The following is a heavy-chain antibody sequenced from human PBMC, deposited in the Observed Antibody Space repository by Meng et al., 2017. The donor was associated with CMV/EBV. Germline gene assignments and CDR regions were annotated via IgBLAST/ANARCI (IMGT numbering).Heavy chain of an antibody. CDR2: ISSSSSYI. CDR3: ARATYYDFWSGYYGY. Sequence: GGSLRLSCAASGFTFSSYSMNWVRQAPGKGLEWVSSISSSSSYIYYADSVKGRFTISRDHAKNSLYLQMNSLRAEDTAVYYCARATYYDFWSGYYGYWGQGTLVTVSS. V-gene: IGHV3-21*01. CDR1: GFTFSSYS. J-gene: IGHJ4*02. D-gene: IGHD3-3*01.